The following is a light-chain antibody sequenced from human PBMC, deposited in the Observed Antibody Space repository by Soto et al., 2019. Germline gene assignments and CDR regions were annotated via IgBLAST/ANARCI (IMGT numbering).Light chain of an antibody. CDR3: LQVNSYPLT. Sequence: DIQLTQCPSFLSASVGGRVTITCRANQGISSYLAWYQQKPGRAPKLLIYAASTLQSGVPSRFSGSGFGTEFTLTISSLQPEDFATYYCLQVNSYPLTFGGGTKVEIK. J-gene: IGKJ4*01. V-gene: IGKV1-9*01. CDR1: QGISSY. CDR2: AAS.